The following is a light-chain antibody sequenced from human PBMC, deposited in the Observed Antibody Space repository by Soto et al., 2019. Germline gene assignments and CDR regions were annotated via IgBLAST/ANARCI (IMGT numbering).Light chain of an antibody. Sequence: EIVLTQSPGTLSLSPGERATLSCRASQSVSSSYLAWYQQKPGQAPRLLIYGASSRATGIPDRFSGSGSGTDFTLTISRLEPEDFAVYSCQQYGSSPLYTFGQGHKLELK. J-gene: IGKJ2*01. CDR3: QQYGSSPLYT. CDR1: QSVSSSY. V-gene: IGKV3-20*01. CDR2: GAS.